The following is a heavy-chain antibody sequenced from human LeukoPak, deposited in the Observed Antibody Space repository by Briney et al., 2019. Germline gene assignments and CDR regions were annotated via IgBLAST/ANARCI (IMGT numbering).Heavy chain of an antibody. CDR1: GFTFDDYG. V-gene: IGHV3-20*04. Sequence: GGSLRLSCAASGFTFDDYGMSWVRQAPGKGLEWVSGINWNGGSTGYADSVKGRFTISRDNAKNSLYLQMKSLRAEDTALYYCARLGVGATRDAFDIWGQGTMVTVSS. CDR2: INWNGGST. J-gene: IGHJ3*02. CDR3: ARLGVGATRDAFDI. D-gene: IGHD1-26*01.